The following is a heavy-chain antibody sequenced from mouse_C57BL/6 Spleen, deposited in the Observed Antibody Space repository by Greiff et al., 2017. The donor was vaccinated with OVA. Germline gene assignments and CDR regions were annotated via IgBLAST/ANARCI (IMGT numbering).Heavy chain of an antibody. V-gene: IGHV1-54*01. CDR2: INPGSGGT. CDR3: AGGMHYYCGSSFAAMDY. CDR1: GYAFTNYL. Sequence: QVHVKQSGAELVRPGTSVKVSCKASGYAFTNYLTQWVKQRPGQGLEWIGVINPGSGGTNYNEKFKGKATLTADKSSSTAYMQLSSLTSEASAVYVCAGGMHYYCGSSFAAMDYWGQGTSGTVSS. D-gene: IGHD1-1*01. J-gene: IGHJ4*01.